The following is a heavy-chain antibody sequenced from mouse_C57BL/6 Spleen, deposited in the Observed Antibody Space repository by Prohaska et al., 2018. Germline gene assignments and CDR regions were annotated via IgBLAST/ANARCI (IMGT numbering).Heavy chain of an antibody. CDR2: INPDSSTI. Sequence: EVKLLQSGGVLVQPGGSLKLSCAASGIDFSRYWMSWVRRAPGKGLEWIGEINPDSSTINYAPSLKDKFIISRDNAKNTLYLQMSKVRSEDTALYYCASPNWDWYFDVWGTGTTVTVSS. J-gene: IGHJ1*03. CDR3: ASPNWDWYFDV. CDR1: GIDFSRYW. V-gene: IGHV4-1*01. D-gene: IGHD4-1*01.